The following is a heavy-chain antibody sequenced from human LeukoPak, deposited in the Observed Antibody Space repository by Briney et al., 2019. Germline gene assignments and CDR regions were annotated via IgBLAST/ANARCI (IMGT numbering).Heavy chain of an antibody. D-gene: IGHD3-3*01. J-gene: IGHJ4*02. Sequence: PGGSLRLSCAASGFTFSSYSMNWVRQAPGKGLEWVSSISSSSSYIYYADSVKGRFTISRDNAKNSLYLQMNSLRAEDTAVYYCARDAGPSITIFGVVIRGRGGYYFDYWGQGTLVTVSS. V-gene: IGHV3-21*01. CDR1: GFTFSSYS. CDR3: ARDAGPSITIFGVVIRGRGGYYFDY. CDR2: ISSSSSYI.